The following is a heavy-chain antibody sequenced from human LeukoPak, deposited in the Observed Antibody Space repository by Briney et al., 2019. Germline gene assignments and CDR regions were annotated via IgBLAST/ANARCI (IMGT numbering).Heavy chain of an antibody. V-gene: IGHV4-39*07. D-gene: IGHD4-17*01. Sequence: PSETLSLTCTVSGGSISSSSYYWGWIRQPPGKGLEWIGSIYYSGSTYYNPSLKSRVTISVDTSKNQFSLKLSSVTAADTAAYYCARGAYYGDYYWGQGTLVTVSS. CDR1: GGSISSSSYY. J-gene: IGHJ4*02. CDR3: ARGAYYGDYY. CDR2: IYYSGST.